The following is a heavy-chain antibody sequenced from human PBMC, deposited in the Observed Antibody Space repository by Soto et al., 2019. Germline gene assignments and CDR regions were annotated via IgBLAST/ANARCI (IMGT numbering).Heavy chain of an antibody. D-gene: IGHD5-12*01. CDR2: IWYDGSNK. V-gene: IGHV3-33*01. Sequence: GGSLRLSCAASGFTFSSYGMHWVRQAPGKGLEWVAVIWYDGSNKYYADSVKGRFTISRDNSKNTLYLQMNSLRAEDTAVYYCAREVGYSGYVHYYYYGMDVWGQGTTVTV. CDR3: AREVGYSGYVHYYYYGMDV. J-gene: IGHJ6*02. CDR1: GFTFSSYG.